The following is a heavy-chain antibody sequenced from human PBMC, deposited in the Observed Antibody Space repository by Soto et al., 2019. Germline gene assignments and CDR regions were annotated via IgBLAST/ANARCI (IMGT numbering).Heavy chain of an antibody. V-gene: IGHV1-69*04. CDR1: GGTFSSYT. J-gene: IGHJ4*02. Sequence: SVKVSCKASGGTFSSYTISWVRQAPGQGLEWMGRIIPILGIANYAQKFQGRVTITADKSTSTAYMELSSLRSEDTAVYYCARDMDYYDSSGYGYYFDYGGQG. CDR3: ARDMDYYDSSGYGYYFDY. CDR2: IIPILGIA. D-gene: IGHD3-22*01.